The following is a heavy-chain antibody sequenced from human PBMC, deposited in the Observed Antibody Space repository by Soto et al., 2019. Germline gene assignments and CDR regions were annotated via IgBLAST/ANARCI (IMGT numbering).Heavy chain of an antibody. Sequence: SETLSLTCTVSGGSVSSGDYFWSWIRQPPGKGLEWIGYIYDSGSSYYNPSLKSRVTMSVDTSKNQFSLKLRSVTAADTAMYYCAREKGYISGPKNFDSWGQGTLVTSPQ. J-gene: IGHJ4*02. V-gene: IGHV4-30-4*01. D-gene: IGHD5-12*01. CDR3: AREKGYISGPKNFDS. CDR2: IYDSGSS. CDR1: GGSVSSGDYF.